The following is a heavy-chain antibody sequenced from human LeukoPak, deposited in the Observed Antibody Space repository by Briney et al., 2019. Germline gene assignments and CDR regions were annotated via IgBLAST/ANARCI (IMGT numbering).Heavy chain of an antibody. J-gene: IGHJ5*02. D-gene: IGHD3-10*01. Sequence: ASVKVSCKASGYTFTSYYMHWVRQAPGQGLEWMGLINPTGGSTIYAQKFQGRVTMTEDTSTDTAYMELSSLRSEDTAVYYCATAKFQYVVRGENWFDPWGQGTLVTVSS. CDR3: ATAKFQYVVRGENWFDP. V-gene: IGHV1-46*01. CDR1: GYTFTSYY. CDR2: INPTGGST.